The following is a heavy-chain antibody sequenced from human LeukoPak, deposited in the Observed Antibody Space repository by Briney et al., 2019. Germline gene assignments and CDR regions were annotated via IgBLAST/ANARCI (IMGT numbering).Heavy chain of an antibody. Sequence: GGSLRLSCAASGFTFSSYSMNWVRQAPGKGLEWVSSISSSSSYIYYADSVKGRFTISRGNAKNSLYLQMNSLRVEDTALYYCAKDIGRVDTASTYMDVWGKGTTVTISS. CDR3: AKDIGRVDTASTYMDV. V-gene: IGHV3-21*04. J-gene: IGHJ6*03. CDR2: ISSSSSYI. CDR1: GFTFSSYS. D-gene: IGHD5-18*01.